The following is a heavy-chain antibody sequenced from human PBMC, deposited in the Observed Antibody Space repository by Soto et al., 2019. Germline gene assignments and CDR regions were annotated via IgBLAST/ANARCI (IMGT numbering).Heavy chain of an antibody. Sequence: QVQLVQSGAEVKKPGASVKVSCKASGYTFTGYYMHWVRPAHGQRLEWMGWINPNSGGTNYAQKFQGWVTMTRDTSIITAYMELSRMRSDDTAVYYCARVMGSSGGFQGADAFDIWGQGTMVIVSS. CDR1: GYTFTGYY. D-gene: IGHD6-19*01. J-gene: IGHJ3*02. CDR2: INPNSGGT. CDR3: ARVMGSSGGFQGADAFDI. V-gene: IGHV1-2*04.